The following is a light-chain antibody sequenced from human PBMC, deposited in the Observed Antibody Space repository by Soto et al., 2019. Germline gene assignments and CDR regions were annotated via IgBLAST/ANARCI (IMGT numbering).Light chain of an antibody. CDR1: QGISSW. V-gene: IGKV1-12*01. CDR3: QQANSFPLT. CDR2: ASS. Sequence: DIQMTQSPSSVSASVGDRVTITCRASQGISSWLAWYQQKPGKAPKLLIYASSSLQSGVPSRFSGSVSGTDFIITISSMQPEDVASSYCQQANSFPLTFGGGTKVEIK. J-gene: IGKJ4*01.